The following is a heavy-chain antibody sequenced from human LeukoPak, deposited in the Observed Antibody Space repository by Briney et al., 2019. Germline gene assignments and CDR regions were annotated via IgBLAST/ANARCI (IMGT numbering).Heavy chain of an antibody. J-gene: IGHJ4*02. CDR3: ARDRSRVSDY. V-gene: IGHV3-23*01. Sequence: PGGSLRLSCAASGFTFSSYWMSWVRQAPGKGLEWVSAISGSGGSTYYADSVKGRFTISRDNSKNTLYLQMNSLRAEDTAVYYCARDRSRVSDYWGQGTLVTVSS. CDR1: GFTFSSYW. CDR2: ISGSGGST.